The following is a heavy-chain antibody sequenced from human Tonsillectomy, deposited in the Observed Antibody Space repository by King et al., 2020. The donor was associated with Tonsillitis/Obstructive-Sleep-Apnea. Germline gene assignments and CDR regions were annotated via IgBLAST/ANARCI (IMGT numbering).Heavy chain of an antibody. CDR1: GGSISSSSYY. V-gene: IGHV4-39*01. D-gene: IGHD3-3*01. CDR2: IYYSGST. J-gene: IGHJ5*02. CDR3: ARQKVLRFLEWPSTNNWFDP. Sequence: QLQESGPGLVKPSETLSLTCTVSGGSISSSSYYWGWIRQPPGKGLEWIGSIYYSGSTYYNPSLKSRVTISVDTSKNQFSLKLSSVTAADTAAYYCARQKVLRFLEWPSTNNWFDPWGQGTLVTVSS.